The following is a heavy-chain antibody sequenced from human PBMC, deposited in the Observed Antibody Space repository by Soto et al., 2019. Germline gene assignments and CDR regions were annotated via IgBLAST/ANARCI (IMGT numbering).Heavy chain of an antibody. J-gene: IGHJ4*02. CDR3: ARECASGSHVGY. CDR2: IIPIFGTA. D-gene: IGHD1-26*01. CDR1: GGTFSSYA. V-gene: IGHV1-69*01. Sequence: QVQLVQSGAEVKKPGSSVKVSCKASGGTFSSYAISWVRQAPGQGLEWMGGIIPIFGTANYAQKFQGSVTITADESKSAVNIELSSVRSEDTAAYYSARECASGSHVGYWGQGTLVPVSS.